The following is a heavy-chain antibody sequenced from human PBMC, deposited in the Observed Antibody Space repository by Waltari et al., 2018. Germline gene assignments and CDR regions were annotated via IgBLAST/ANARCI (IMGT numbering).Heavy chain of an antibody. CDR3: TTDQYGSGSYYGMDV. CDR2: IKSKTDGGTT. J-gene: IGHJ6*02. CDR1: GFTFSNAW. V-gene: IGHV3-15*01. D-gene: IGHD3-10*01. Sequence: EVQLVESGGGLVKPGGSLRLSCAASGFTFSNAWMSWARQAPGRGLEWVGRIKSKTDGGTTDYAAPVKGRFTISRDDSKNTLYLQMNSLKTEDTAVYYCTTDQYGSGSYYGMDVWGQGTTVTVSS.